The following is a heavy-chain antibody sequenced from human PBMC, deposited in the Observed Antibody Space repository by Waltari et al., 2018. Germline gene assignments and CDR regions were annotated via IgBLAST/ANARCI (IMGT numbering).Heavy chain of an antibody. CDR3: ATQRRTGACDY. V-gene: IGHV3-7*01. Sequence: EERLVESGGGLVQPGGSLRLSCAASGFTFSNYWMTWVRQAPGKGLEWVANIRQDGGMKYFVDSVKGRFTISRDNAKNSLYLQMNSLRAEDTAVYYCATQRRTGACDYWGQGTLVTVSS. D-gene: IGHD2-8*02. J-gene: IGHJ4*02. CDR2: IRQDGGMK. CDR1: GFTFSNYW.